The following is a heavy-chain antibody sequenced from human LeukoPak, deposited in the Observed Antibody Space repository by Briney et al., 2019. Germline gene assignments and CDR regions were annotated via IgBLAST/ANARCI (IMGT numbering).Heavy chain of an antibody. CDR2: LDSDGGST. V-gene: IGHV3-74*01. Sequence: GGSLRLSCAASGFTFSSYWMHWVRQAPGKGLVWVSRLDSDGGSTNYADSVKGRFTISRDNAKNSLYLQMNSLRAEDTAVYYCARTRRYCSSTSCYGPHYFDYWGQGTLVTVSS. D-gene: IGHD2-2*01. J-gene: IGHJ4*02. CDR1: GFTFSSYW. CDR3: ARTRRYCSSTSCYGPHYFDY.